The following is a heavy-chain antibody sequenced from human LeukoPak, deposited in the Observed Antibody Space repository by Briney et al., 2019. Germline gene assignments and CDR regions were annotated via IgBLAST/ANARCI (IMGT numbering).Heavy chain of an antibody. J-gene: IGHJ4*02. V-gene: IGHV3-21*05. CDR1: GFTFSSYA. Sequence: TGGSLRLSCAASGFTFSSYAMSWVRQAPGKGLEWVSYISSSSSYTNYADSVKGRFTISRDNAKNSLYLQMNSLRAEDTAVYYCARQQLVSRRVAGDDYWGQGTLVTVSS. D-gene: IGHD6-13*01. CDR3: ARQQLVSRRVAGDDY. CDR2: ISSSSSYT.